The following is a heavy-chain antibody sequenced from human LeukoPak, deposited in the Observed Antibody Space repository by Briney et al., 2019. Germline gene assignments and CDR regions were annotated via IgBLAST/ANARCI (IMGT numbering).Heavy chain of an antibody. Sequence: GGSLRLSCAASGFTFSSYGMHWVRQAPGKGLEWVAVIWYDGSNKYYADSVKGRFTISRDNSKNPLYLQMNSLRAEDTAVYYCARALAAGTYYYYGMDVWGQGTTVTVSS. CDR1: GFTFSSYG. CDR2: IWYDGSNK. D-gene: IGHD6-13*01. CDR3: ARALAAGTYYYYGMDV. V-gene: IGHV3-33*01. J-gene: IGHJ6*02.